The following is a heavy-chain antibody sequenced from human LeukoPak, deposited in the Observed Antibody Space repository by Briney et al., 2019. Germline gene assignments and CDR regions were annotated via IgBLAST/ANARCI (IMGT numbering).Heavy chain of an antibody. CDR2: ISWDGGST. CDR1: GFTFDDYT. Sequence: PGGSLRLSCAASGFTFDDYTMHWVRQAPGKGLEWVSLISWDGGSTYYADSVKGRFTISRDNAKNTLYLQMNSLRAEDTAVYYCARAGRGLRYFDWLTYDYWGQGTLVTVSS. CDR3: ARAGRGLRYFDWLTYDY. D-gene: IGHD3-9*01. J-gene: IGHJ4*02. V-gene: IGHV3-43*01.